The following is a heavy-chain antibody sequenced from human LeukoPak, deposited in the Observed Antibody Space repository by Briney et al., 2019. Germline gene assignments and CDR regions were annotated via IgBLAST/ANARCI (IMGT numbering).Heavy chain of an antibody. V-gene: IGHV5-51*01. D-gene: IGHD4-17*01. CDR1: GYSFTSYW. Sequence: GESLKISCKGSGYSFTSYWIGWVRQMPGKGLEWMGIIYPGDSDTRYSPSFQGQVTISADKSISTAYLQWSSLKASDTVMYYCARNADYGDYVGSFDYWGQGTLVTVSS. CDR2: IYPGDSDT. J-gene: IGHJ4*02. CDR3: ARNADYGDYVGSFDY.